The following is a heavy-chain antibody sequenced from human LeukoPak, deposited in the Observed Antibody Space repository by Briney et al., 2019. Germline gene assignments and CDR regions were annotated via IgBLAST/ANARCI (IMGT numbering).Heavy chain of an antibody. CDR1: GYTFTGYY. CDR3: ARDGATSEGLQYVSVYYFDY. Sequence: VASVKVSCKASGYTFTGYYMHWVRQGPGQGLEWMGWINPNSAGTNYAQKFQGRVTMTRDTSISTAYMELSRLRSDDTAVYYCARDGATSEGLQYVSVYYFDYWGQGTLVTVSS. D-gene: IGHD4-11*01. V-gene: IGHV1-2*02. CDR2: INPNSAGT. J-gene: IGHJ4*02.